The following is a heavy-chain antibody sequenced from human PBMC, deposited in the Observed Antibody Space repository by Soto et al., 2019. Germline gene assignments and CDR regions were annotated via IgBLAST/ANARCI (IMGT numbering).Heavy chain of an antibody. CDR1: GASISGNY. V-gene: IGHV4-59*01. CDR3: ARAGSYSCSSGRVDY. J-gene: IGHJ4*02. CDR2: IYYSGAT. D-gene: IGHD1-26*01. Sequence: SETLSLTCNVSGASISGNYWSWIRQPPGKGLEWMGYIYYSGATNYSPSLASRVTISVDTPKSQFSLKLTSVTPADTAVYYCARAGSYSCSSGRVDYWGQGILVTVSS.